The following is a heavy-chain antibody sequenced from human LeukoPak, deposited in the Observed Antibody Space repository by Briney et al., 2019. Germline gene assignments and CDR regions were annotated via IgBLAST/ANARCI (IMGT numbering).Heavy chain of an antibody. CDR1: GFTFSSYA. J-gene: IGHJ4*02. Sequence: GGPLRLSCAASGFTFSSYAMSWVRQAPGKGLEWVSAISGSGGSTYYADSVKGRFTISRDNSKNTLYLQMNSLRAEDTAVYYCAKSAGKTMTKSTFDYWGQGTLVTVSS. CDR2: ISGSGGST. D-gene: IGHD4-11*01. CDR3: AKSAGKTMTKSTFDY. V-gene: IGHV3-23*01.